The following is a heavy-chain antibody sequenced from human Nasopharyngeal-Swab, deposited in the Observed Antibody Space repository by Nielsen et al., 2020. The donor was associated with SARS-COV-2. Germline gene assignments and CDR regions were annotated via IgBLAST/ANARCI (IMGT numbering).Heavy chain of an antibody. Sequence: GGSLRISCAASGFTFSSYGMYWGWKGQGKGMEWVAVIWYDGSNKYYADSVKGRFTISRDNSKNTLYLQMNSLRAEDTAVYYCAREFRRYSSSWPFDYWGQGTLVTVSS. CDR2: IWYDGSNK. CDR3: AREFRRYSSSWPFDY. J-gene: IGHJ4*02. D-gene: IGHD6-13*01. V-gene: IGHV3-33*07. CDR1: GFTFSSYG.